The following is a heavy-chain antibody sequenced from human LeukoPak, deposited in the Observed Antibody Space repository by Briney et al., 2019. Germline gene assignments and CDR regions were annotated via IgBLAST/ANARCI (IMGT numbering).Heavy chain of an antibody. V-gene: IGHV1-2*02. J-gene: IGHJ4*02. CDR2: INPNSGGT. CDR1: GYTFSGFY. CDR3: ARSSGWKYYVDY. Sequence: GASVKVSCKASGYTFSGFYIHWVRQAPGQGLEWMGWINPNSGGTNFAQRFQGRVTMTRDTSINTAYMELSRLRSDDTAVYFCARSSGWKYYVDYWGQGTLVTVSS. D-gene: IGHD6-19*01.